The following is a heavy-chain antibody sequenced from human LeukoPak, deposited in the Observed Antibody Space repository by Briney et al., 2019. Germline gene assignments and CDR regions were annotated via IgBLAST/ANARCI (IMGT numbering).Heavy chain of an antibody. CDR3: ARLVGMVTTYDI. V-gene: IGHV3-7*04. Sequence: PGGSLRLSCAASGFTFRSHWMSWVRQAPGKGLQWVASIKQDGSEKPYLDSVRGRFTISRDNAENSLYLQMNSLRDEDTAVYYCARLVGMVTTYDIWGQGTMVTVSS. CDR2: IKQDGSEK. D-gene: IGHD5-24*01. CDR1: GFTFRSHW. J-gene: IGHJ3*02.